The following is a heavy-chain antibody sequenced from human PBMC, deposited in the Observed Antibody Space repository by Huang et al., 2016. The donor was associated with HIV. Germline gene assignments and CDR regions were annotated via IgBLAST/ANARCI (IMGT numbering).Heavy chain of an antibody. V-gene: IGHV4-34*02. J-gene: IGHJ4*02. CDR2: INHSGTT. Sequence: QVQLEQWGAGLLKASETLSLTCAVYGGSFSGYYWNWLRQAPGKGLEWVGEINHSGTTNCNPSLKSRVNRSVDTSKSQFSLYLTSLSAADTGTYFCARRYNSRRDYWGRGTLVTVHS. CDR3: ARRYNSRRDY. CDR1: GGSFSGYY. D-gene: IGHD3-22*01.